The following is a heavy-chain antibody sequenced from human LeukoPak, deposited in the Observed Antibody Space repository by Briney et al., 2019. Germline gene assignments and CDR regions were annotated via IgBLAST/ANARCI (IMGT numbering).Heavy chain of an antibody. CDR3: AKERVLSSGWSEYYYYYYGMDV. D-gene: IGHD6-19*01. CDR1: GFTFSSYA. V-gene: IGHV3-23*01. J-gene: IGHJ6*02. CDR2: ISGSGGST. Sequence: GGSLRLSCAASGFTFSSYAMSWVRQAPGKGLEWVSAISGSGGSTYYADSVKGRFTISRDNSKNTLYLQMNSLRAEDTAVYYCAKERVLSSGWSEYYYYYYGMDVWGQGTTVTVSS.